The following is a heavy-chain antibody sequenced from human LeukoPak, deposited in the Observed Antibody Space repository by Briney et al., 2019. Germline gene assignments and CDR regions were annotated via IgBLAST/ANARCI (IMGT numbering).Heavy chain of an antibody. CDR3: ARRHYGSGSYYY. V-gene: IGHV5-10-1*01. Sequence: GESLKISCQGSGYSFTSYWISWVRQMPGKGLEWMGRIDPSDSYTNYSPSFQGHVTISADKSISTAYLQWSSLKASDTAMYYCARRHYGSGSYYYWGQGTLVTVSS. CDR1: GYSFTSYW. J-gene: IGHJ4*02. CDR2: IDPSDSYT. D-gene: IGHD3-10*01.